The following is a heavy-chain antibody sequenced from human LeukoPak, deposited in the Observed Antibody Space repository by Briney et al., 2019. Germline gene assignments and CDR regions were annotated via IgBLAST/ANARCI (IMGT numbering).Heavy chain of an antibody. CDR3: ARHGLGYGDPWYFDY. J-gene: IGHJ4*02. V-gene: IGHV4-59*08. CDR2: IYYSGST. CDR1: GFTFSSYW. Sequence: PGGSLRLSCAASGFTFSSYWMSWVRQAPGNGLEWIGYIYYSGSTNYNPSLRSQVTISVDTSKNQFSLKLSSVTAADTAVYYCARHGLGYGDPWYFDYWGQGTLVTVSS. D-gene: IGHD4-17*01.